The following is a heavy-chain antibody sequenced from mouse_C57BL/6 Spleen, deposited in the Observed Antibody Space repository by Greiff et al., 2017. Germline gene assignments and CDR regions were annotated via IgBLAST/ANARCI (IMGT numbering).Heavy chain of an antibody. J-gene: IGHJ4*01. CDR1: GYTFTSYW. D-gene: IGHD2-3*01. Sequence: VQLQQPGAELVMPGASVKLSCKASGYTFTSYWMHWVKQRPGQGLEWIGEIDPSDSYTNYNQKFKGKSTLTVDKSSSTAYMQLSSLTSEDSAVYYCARFDGYLFYYAMDYWGQGTSVTVSS. CDR3: ARFDGYLFYYAMDY. V-gene: IGHV1-69*01. CDR2: IDPSDSYT.